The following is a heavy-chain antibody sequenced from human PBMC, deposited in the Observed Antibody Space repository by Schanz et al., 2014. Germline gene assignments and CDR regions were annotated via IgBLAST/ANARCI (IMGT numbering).Heavy chain of an antibody. CDR3: ARGGAYRSPSPVFYFDY. Sequence: QVHLVQSGAEVKKPGASVKVSCKASGYIFTSYSMHWVRQAPGQGLEWLGIINPSGVSTSSAQEFKGRVTLPRDPSTSTLQMALSSLRSEDPAVYYCARGGAYRSPSPVFYFDYWGQGTLVTVSS. V-gene: IGHV1-46*01. CDR2: INPSGVST. CDR1: GYIFTSYS. J-gene: IGHJ4*02. D-gene: IGHD6-6*01.